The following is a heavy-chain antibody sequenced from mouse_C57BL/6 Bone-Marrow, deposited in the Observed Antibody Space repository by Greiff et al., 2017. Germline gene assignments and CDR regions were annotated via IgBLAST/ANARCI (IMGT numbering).Heavy chain of an antibody. CDR3: AREDYGNPAWFAY. CDR1: GYTFTDYY. V-gene: IGHV1-19*01. J-gene: IGHJ3*01. Sequence: VQLKESGPVLVTPWASVTMSCTASGYTFTDYYMNWVQQPQGKSLEWIGVINPYNGGTSYNQKFKGKATLTVDKSSSTAYMELNSLTSEDSAVYYCAREDYGNPAWFAYWGQGTLVTVSA. D-gene: IGHD2-1*01. CDR2: INPYNGGT.